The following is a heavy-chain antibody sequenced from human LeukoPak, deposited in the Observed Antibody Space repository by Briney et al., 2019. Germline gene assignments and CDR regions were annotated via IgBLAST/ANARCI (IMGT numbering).Heavy chain of an antibody. D-gene: IGHD2-8*02. CDR2: ISWNSVTI. CDR3: AKDEFVASDFTGAFDI. CDR1: GFTFDDYA. Sequence: PGGSLRLSCAASGFTFDDYAMHWVRQAPGKGLEWVSGISWNSVTIVYADSVKGRFTISRDNAKNSLYLQTNSLRAEDMALYYCAKDEFVASDFTGAFDIWGQGTMVTVSS. J-gene: IGHJ3*02. V-gene: IGHV3-9*03.